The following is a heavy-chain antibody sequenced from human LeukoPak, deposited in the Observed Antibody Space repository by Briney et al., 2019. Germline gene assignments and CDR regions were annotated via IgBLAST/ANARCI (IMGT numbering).Heavy chain of an antibody. J-gene: IGHJ5*02. CDR1: GFTFSSYS. Sequence: GGSLRLSCAASGFTFSSYSMNWVRQAPGKGLEWVSYISSSSSTIYYADSLKGRLSISRDNAKNSLYLQVNSLRAEDTALYYCARGRYNWKGEGENWFDPWGQGTLVTVSS. V-gene: IGHV3-48*04. D-gene: IGHD1-20*01. CDR3: ARGRYNWKGEGENWFDP. CDR2: ISSSSSTI.